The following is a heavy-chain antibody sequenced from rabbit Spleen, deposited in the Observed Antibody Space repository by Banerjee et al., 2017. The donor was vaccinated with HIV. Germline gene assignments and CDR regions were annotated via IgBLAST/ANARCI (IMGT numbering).Heavy chain of an antibody. D-gene: IGHD8-1*01. CDR1: GFSFSSSD. CDR2: IANGDGST. CDR3: ARVPNGGSSNDKYYFHL. Sequence: EESGGDLVKPGASLTLTCTASGFSFSSSDYMCWVRQAPGKGLEWISCIANGDGSTYYASWVNGRFTISRSTSLNAATLQMTSLTAADTATYFCARVPNGGSSNDKYYFHLWGPGTLVTVS. J-gene: IGHJ4*01. V-gene: IGHV1S47*01.